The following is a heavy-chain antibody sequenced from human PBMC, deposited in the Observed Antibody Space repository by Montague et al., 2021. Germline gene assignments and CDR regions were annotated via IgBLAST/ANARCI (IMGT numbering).Heavy chain of an antibody. J-gene: IGHJ5*02. D-gene: IGHD2-15*01. V-gene: IGHV4-39*01. CDR2: IYYNGRT. Sequence: SETLSLTCTVSGGSTSSPRSYWCWIRPPPGTELEFIGMIYYNGRTYHTPSLRSRVTVSIDTSKNQFSLKLISVTAADTAVYFCARSLYCKGGSCYSGFDPWGHGAPVTVT. CDR3: ARSLYCKGGSCYSGFDP. CDR1: GGSTSSPRSY.